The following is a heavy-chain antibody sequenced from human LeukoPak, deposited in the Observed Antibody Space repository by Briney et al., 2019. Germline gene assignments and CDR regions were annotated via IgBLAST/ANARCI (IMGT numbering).Heavy chain of an antibody. CDR2: INWNGGST. CDR3: ARDPGIAAAEDDY. J-gene: IGHJ4*02. Sequence: GESLKISCAASGFTFDDYGMSWVRQAPGKGLEWVSGINWNGGSTGYADSVKGRFTISRDNAKNSLYLQMNSLRAEDTALYYCARDPGIAAAEDDYWGQGTLVTVSS. V-gene: IGHV3-20*04. D-gene: IGHD6-13*01. CDR1: GFTFDDYG.